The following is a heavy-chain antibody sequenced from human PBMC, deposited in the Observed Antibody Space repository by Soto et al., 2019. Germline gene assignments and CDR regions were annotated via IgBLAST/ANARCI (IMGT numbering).Heavy chain of an antibody. V-gene: IGHV3-21*01. CDR2: ISSSSSYI. CDR1: GFTFSSYS. CDR3: ARDAATLDYYDSSRLPKDY. J-gene: IGHJ4*02. D-gene: IGHD3-22*01. Sequence: PGGSLRLSCAASGFTFSSYSMNWARQAPGKGLEWVSSISSSSSYIYYADSVKGRFTISRDNAKNSLYLQMNSLRAEDTAVYYCARDAATLDYYDSSRLPKDYWGQGTLVTVSS.